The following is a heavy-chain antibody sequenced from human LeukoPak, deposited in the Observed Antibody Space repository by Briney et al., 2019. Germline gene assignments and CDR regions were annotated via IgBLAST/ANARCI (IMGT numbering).Heavy chain of an antibody. Sequence: PGGSLRLSCTVSGFTFSGHWMNWVRQAPGKWLEWVATIKYDGSEKAYVDSVEGRFTISRDNSKDSLFLQVDSLRAEDTAVYYCATRNIFEYWGQGTLVTVSS. V-gene: IGHV3-7*01. CDR2: IKYDGSEK. CDR3: ATRNIFEY. CDR1: GFTFSGHW. J-gene: IGHJ4*02.